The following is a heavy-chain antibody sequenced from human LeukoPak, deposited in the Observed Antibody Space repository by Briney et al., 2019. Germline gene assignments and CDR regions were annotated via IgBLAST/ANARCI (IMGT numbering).Heavy chain of an antibody. D-gene: IGHD6-19*01. Sequence: GGSLRLSCAASGFTFSTYGMHWVRQAPGKGLEWVAVISYGGGNKYYADSVKGRFTISRDDSKNTLYLQMNGLRAEDTAVYYCAKDRGSGYLDYWGQGTLVTVSS. CDR2: ISYGGGNK. CDR1: GFTFSTYG. J-gene: IGHJ4*02. CDR3: AKDRGSGYLDY. V-gene: IGHV3-30*18.